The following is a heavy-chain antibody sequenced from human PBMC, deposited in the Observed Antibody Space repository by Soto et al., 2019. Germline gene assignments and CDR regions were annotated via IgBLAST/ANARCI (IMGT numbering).Heavy chain of an antibody. CDR1: GFVFKDSS. J-gene: IGHJ4*02. Sequence: EVLLVESGGGLVQPGGSPKLSCAASGFVFKDSSIHWVRQASGKGLEWVGRIRDRAYNYATAYAASVEGRFTISRDDSDNTAYLHMSSLKTEDTAIYYCTRLISAAQDYWGQGTLVTVSS. V-gene: IGHV3-73*01. CDR3: TRLISAAQDY. D-gene: IGHD3-10*01. CDR2: IRDRAYNYAT.